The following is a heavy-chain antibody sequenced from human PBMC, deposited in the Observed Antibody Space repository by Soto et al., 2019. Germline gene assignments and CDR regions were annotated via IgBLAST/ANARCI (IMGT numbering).Heavy chain of an antibody. Sequence: GGSLRLSCAASGFTVSSNYMSWVRQAPGKGLEWVSVIYSGGSTYYADSVKGRFTISRDNSKNTLYLQMNSLRAEDTAVYYCARENHYDILTGFDYRGQGTLVTVSS. CDR2: IYSGGST. J-gene: IGHJ4*02. V-gene: IGHV3-66*01. CDR1: GFTVSSNY. D-gene: IGHD3-9*01. CDR3: ARENHYDILTGFDY.